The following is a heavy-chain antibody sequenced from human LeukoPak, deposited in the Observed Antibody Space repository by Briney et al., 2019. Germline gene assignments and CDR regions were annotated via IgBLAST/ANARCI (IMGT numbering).Heavy chain of an antibody. Sequence: ASVKVSCKASGYTFTGYYMHWVRQAPGQGREWMGWINPYSGGTNYAQKFQGRVTMTRDTSISTAYMELSRLRSDDTAAYYCARSTYYYDRSGYTMSNFDYWGQGTLVTVSS. CDR1: GYTFTGYY. CDR3: ARSTYYYDRSGYTMSNFDY. D-gene: IGHD3-22*01. V-gene: IGHV1-2*02. CDR2: INPYSGGT. J-gene: IGHJ4*02.